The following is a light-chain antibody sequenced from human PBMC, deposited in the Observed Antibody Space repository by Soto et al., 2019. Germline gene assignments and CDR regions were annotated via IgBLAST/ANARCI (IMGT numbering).Light chain of an antibody. CDR1: QSVTSN. J-gene: IGKJ5*01. Sequence: EIVMTQSPATLSVSPGERATLSCRASQSVTSNLAWYKQKPGQAPSLLIYGASTRATGIPARFSGSGSGTDFSLIIRSLEPEDAAVYYCQQRSNWITFGQGTRLEI. CDR3: QQRSNWIT. V-gene: IGKV3-15*01. CDR2: GAS.